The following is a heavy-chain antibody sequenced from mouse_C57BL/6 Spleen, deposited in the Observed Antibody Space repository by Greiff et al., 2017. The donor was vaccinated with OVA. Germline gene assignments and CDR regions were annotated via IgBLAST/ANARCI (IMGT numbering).Heavy chain of an antibody. Sequence: QVQLQQSGPELVKPGASVKISCKASGYAFSSSWMNWVKQRPGTGLEWIGRIYPGDGDTNYNGKFKGKATLTADKSSSTAYMQLSSLTSEDSAVYFCARDYGSSLDYWGQGTTLTVSS. J-gene: IGHJ2*01. D-gene: IGHD1-1*01. V-gene: IGHV1-82*01. CDR3: ARDYGSSLDY. CDR1: GYAFSSSW. CDR2: IYPGDGDT.